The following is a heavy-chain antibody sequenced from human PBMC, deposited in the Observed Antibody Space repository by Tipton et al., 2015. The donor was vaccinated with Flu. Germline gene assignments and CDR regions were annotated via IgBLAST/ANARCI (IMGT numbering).Heavy chain of an antibody. J-gene: IGHJ2*01. CDR1: GGSFSGYY. Sequence: GLVKPSETLSLTCAVYGGSFSGYYWSWIRQPPGKGLEWIGESNHSGSTNYNPSLKSRVTISVDTSKNQFSLKLSSVTAADTAVYYCARSTFGDYSYWYFDLWGRGTLVTVSS. V-gene: IGHV4-34*01. D-gene: IGHD4-17*01. CDR3: ARSTFGDYSYWYFDL. CDR2: SNHSGST.